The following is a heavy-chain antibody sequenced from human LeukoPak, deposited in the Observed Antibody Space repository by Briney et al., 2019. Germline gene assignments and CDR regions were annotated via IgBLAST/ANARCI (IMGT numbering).Heavy chain of an antibody. Sequence: GESLKISCKGSGYSFTSYWIGWVRQMPGKGLEWMGIIYPGDSDTRYSPAFQGQGTISADKSISTAYLQWSSLKASDTAMYYCARVRRQWLAAYYFDYWGQGTLVTVSS. J-gene: IGHJ4*02. CDR1: GYSFTSYW. CDR2: IYPGDSDT. CDR3: ARVRRQWLAAYYFDY. V-gene: IGHV5-51*01. D-gene: IGHD6-19*01.